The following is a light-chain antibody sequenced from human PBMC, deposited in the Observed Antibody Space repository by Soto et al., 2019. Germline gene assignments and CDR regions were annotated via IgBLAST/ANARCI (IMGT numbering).Light chain of an antibody. Sequence: QSVLTQPRSVSGSPGQSVTISCTGASSDVGDSNYVSWYQQHPGKAPKLMIYDVTKRPSGVPDRFSGSKSGNTASLTISGLQAEDEADYYCCSYAGGSYVFGTGTKLTVL. CDR3: CSYAGGSYV. CDR1: SSDVGDSNY. CDR2: DVT. V-gene: IGLV2-11*01. J-gene: IGLJ1*01.